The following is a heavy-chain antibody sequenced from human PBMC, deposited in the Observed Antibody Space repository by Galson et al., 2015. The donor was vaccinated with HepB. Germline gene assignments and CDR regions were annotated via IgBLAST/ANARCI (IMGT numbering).Heavy chain of an antibody. CDR1: GFTFTYYA. J-gene: IGHJ4*02. Sequence: SLRLSCAASGFTFTYYAMGWVRQAPGKGLEWVSTLSDSGGSTYYADSVRGRFTISRDNSKNTLYLRMNSLRAEDTAIYYCAKDARRSSGWYYFDHWGQGALVTVSS. D-gene: IGHD6-19*01. CDR3: AKDARRSSGWYYFDH. CDR2: LSDSGGST. V-gene: IGHV3-23*01.